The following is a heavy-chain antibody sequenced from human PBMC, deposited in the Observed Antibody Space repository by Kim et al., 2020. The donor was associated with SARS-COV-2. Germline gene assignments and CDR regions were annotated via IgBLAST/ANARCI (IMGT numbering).Heavy chain of an antibody. D-gene: IGHD3-10*01. CDR2: ISSSSSYI. Sequence: GGSLRLSCAASGFTFSSYSMNWVRQAPGKGLEWVSSISSSSSYIYYADSVKGRFTISRDNAKNSLYLQMNSLRAEDTAVYYCARDGETNYYGSGSYVDYWGQGTLVTVSS. CDR3: ARDGETNYYGSGSYVDY. J-gene: IGHJ4*02. CDR1: GFTFSSYS. V-gene: IGHV3-21*01.